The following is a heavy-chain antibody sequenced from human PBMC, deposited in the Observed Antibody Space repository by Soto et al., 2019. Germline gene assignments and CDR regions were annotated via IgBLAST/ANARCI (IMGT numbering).Heavy chain of an antibody. D-gene: IGHD2-8*02. Sequence: QAQIQQSGARLLKPSETLSLTCSVSGGSFTGYFYSWIHQSPGRGLEWIGEINDGGITKYSPSLKSRAFMSADRAKKQFSLTLTSLTAADTGVYYCAPTPRLLVPWGQGTPVIVSS. CDR2: INDGGIT. J-gene: IGHJ1*01. CDR1: GGSFTGYF. CDR3: APTPRLLVP. V-gene: IGHV4-34*02.